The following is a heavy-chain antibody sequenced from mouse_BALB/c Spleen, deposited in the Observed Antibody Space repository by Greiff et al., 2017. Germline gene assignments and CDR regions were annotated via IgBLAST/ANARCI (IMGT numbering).Heavy chain of an antibody. D-gene: IGHD1-2*01. CDR1: GYSITSDYA. V-gene: IGHV3-2*02. Sequence: EVKLQESGPGLVKPSQSLSLTCTVTGYSITSDYAWNWIRQFPGNKLEWMGYISYSGSTSYNPSLKSRISITRDTSKNQFFLQLNSVTTEDTATYYCAREDYGYPYWGQGTLVTVSA. J-gene: IGHJ3*01. CDR3: AREDYGYPY. CDR2: ISYSGST.